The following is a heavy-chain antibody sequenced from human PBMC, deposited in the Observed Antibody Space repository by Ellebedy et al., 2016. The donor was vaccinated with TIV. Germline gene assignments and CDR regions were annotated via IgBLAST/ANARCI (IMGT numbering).Heavy chain of an antibody. CDR2: ISSTGTTI. J-gene: IGHJ4*02. Sequence: PGGSLRLSCVASGFTFSDYYMSWVRQAPGKGLEWVSYISSTGTTIYYADSVNGRFTISRDSAKNSLYLQMDSLIAEDTAVYYCARDIQDDFGTTTYDYWGQGTLVTVSS. CDR1: GFTFSDYY. D-gene: IGHD3-3*01. V-gene: IGHV3-11*01. CDR3: ARDIQDDFGTTTYDY.